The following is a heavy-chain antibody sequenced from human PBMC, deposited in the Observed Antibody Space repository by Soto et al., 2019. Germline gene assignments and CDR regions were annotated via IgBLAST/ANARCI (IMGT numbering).Heavy chain of an antibody. D-gene: IGHD2-15*01. CDR3: ERKKVIGYYYGLDV. CDR2: ISTNSRYI. J-gene: IGHJ6*02. Sequence: RGSLRLSCAASGFIFSSYRMNWVRQAPGKGLEWISSISTNSRYISYADSVEGRFTVSRYNSNNSLYLQMDNLRAEDTDVYYCERKKVIGYYYGLDVWGQGITVTVPS. V-gene: IGHV3-21*01. CDR1: GFIFSSYR.